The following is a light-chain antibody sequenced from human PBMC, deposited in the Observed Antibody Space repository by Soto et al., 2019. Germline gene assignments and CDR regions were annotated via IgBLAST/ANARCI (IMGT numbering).Light chain of an antibody. V-gene: IGKV4-1*01. Sequence: DIVMTQSPDSLAVSLGERATINCRSSQSVLYSPNNKNYLAWYQQKPGQPPKLLIYWASTRESGVPARFSGSGSGTDFTLTISSLQAEDVAVYYCQQFYTTPVTFGQGTKVEIK. J-gene: IGKJ1*01. CDR2: WAS. CDR1: QSVLYSPNNKNY. CDR3: QQFYTTPVT.